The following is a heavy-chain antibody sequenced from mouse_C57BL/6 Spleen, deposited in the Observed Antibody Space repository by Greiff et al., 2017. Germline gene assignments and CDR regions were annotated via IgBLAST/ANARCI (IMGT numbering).Heavy chain of an antibody. CDR2: IYPRSGNT. V-gene: IGHV1-81*01. D-gene: IGHD1-1*01. J-gene: IGHJ1*03. CDR1: GYTFTSYG. Sequence: QVQLQQSGAELARPGASVKLSCKASGYTFTSYGISWVKQRTGLGLEWIGEIYPRSGNTYYNEKFKGKATLTADKSSSTAYMELRSLTSEDSAVYFCAGTTVVYWYFDVWGTGTTVTVSS. CDR3: AGTTVVYWYFDV.